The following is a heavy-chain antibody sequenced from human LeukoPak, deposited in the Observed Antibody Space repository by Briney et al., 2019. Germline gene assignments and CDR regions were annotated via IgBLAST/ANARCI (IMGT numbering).Heavy chain of an antibody. CDR2: INHSGST. CDR3: ERAPPRPYYYGSGSYPNWFDP. CDR1: GGSFSGYY. Sequence: SETLSLTCAVYGGSFSGYYWSWIRQPPGKGLEWIGEINHSGSTNYNPAHKSRVTISVDTSKNQFPLKLPSVTAAPTAVYYCERAPPRPYYYGSGSYPNWFDPWGQGNLVTVSS. J-gene: IGHJ5*02. D-gene: IGHD3-10*01. V-gene: IGHV4-34*01.